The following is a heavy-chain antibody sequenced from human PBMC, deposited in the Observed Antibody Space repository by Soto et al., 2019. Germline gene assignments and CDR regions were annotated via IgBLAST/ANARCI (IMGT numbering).Heavy chain of an antibody. CDR2: IYYSGST. CDR1: GGSISSSRYY. V-gene: IGHV4-39*01. J-gene: IGHJ6*02. D-gene: IGHD3-10*01. CDR3: ARKEGYGSGFTAYYCYCMAV. Sequence: ETLSLTCTVYGGSISSSRYYWCWIRHPPGKGLEWIGSIYYSGSTYYNPSLKSRVTISVDTSKNQFSLKLSSVTAADTAVYYCARKEGYGSGFTAYYCYCMAVWGQGTMLT.